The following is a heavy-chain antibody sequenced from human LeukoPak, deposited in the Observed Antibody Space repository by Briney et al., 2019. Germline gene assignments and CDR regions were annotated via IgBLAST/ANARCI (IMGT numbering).Heavy chain of an antibody. CDR3: ARDWGDCGGDCYSFDY. Sequence: ASVKVSCKASGYTFTSYYMHWVRQAPGQGLEWMGIINPSGGSTSYAQKFQGRVTMTRDTSTSTVYMELGSLRSEDTAVYYCARDWGDCGGDCYSFDYWGQGTLVTVSS. J-gene: IGHJ4*02. D-gene: IGHD2-21*02. CDR2: INPSGGST. CDR1: GYTFTSYY. V-gene: IGHV1-46*01.